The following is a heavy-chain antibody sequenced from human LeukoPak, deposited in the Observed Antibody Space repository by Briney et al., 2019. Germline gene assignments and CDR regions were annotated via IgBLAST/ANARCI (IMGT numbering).Heavy chain of an antibody. D-gene: IGHD3-16*02. J-gene: IGHJ3*02. CDR3: ARDTGLGELSLGQLGAFDI. Sequence: GASVKVSCKASGYTFSGYYMHWVRQAPGQGLEWMGWINPNSGGTNYAQKFQGRVTMTRDTSISTAYMELSRLRSDDTAVYYCARDTGLGELSLGQLGAFDIWGQGTMVTVSS. CDR1: GYTFSGYY. V-gene: IGHV1-2*02. CDR2: INPNSGGT.